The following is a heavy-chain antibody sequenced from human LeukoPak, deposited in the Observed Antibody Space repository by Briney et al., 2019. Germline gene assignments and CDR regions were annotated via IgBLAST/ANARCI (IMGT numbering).Heavy chain of an antibody. V-gene: IGHV4-30-4*08. CDR2: IYNTGTA. CDR3: ARINWYFDL. Sequence: PSETLSPTCTVSGDSISSTDYYWGWVRQPPGKGLEWLGYIYNTGTAYYNPSLKSRVTVLVDTSKNQFSLKLSSVTAADTAVYYCARINWYFDLWGRGTLVTVSS. J-gene: IGHJ2*01. CDR1: GDSISSTDYY.